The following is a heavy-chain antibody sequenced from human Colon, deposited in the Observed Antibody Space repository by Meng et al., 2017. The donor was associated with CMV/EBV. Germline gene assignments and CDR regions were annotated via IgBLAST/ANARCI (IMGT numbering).Heavy chain of an antibody. CDR1: GGTLSSFT. CDR2: IIPNLGRA. J-gene: IGHJ6*02. CDR3: ARESPLLRAVDV. D-gene: IGHD2/OR15-2a*01. V-gene: IGHV1-69*08. Sequence: CKASGGTLSSFTICWIRQAPGQGFEWMGGIIPNLGRANYAQDFQGRVTIVLDRSTSTVYMELRSLRSEDTAVYYCARESPLLRAVDVWGRGTTVTVSS.